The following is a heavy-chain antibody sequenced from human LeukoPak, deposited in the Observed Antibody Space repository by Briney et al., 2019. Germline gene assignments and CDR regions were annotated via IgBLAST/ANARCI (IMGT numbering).Heavy chain of an antibody. CDR2: IIPIFGTA. J-gene: IGHJ4*02. V-gene: IGHV1-69*06. D-gene: IGHD3-10*01. CDR1: GGTFSSYA. Sequence: SVRVSCKASGGTFSSYAISWVRQAPGQGLEWMGGIIPIFGTANYAQMFQGRVTITADKSTSTAYMELSSLRSEDTAVYYCASAPSHYYGSGSYLGYWGQGTLVTVS. CDR3: ASAPSHYYGSGSYLGY.